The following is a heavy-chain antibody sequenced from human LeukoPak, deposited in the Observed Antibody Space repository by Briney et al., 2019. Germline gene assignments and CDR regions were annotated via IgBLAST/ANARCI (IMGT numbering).Heavy chain of an antibody. V-gene: IGHV1-46*01. D-gene: IGHD3-10*01. CDR3: ARSMVRGVIYFDY. CDR2: INPSGGST. CDR1: GYTFTSYY. J-gene: IGHJ4*02. Sequence: GASVKVSCKASGYTFTSYYMHWVRQAPGQGLEWMGIINPSGGSTSYAQKFQGRVTMTRDTSISTAYMELSRLRSDDTAVYYCARSMVRGVIYFDYWGQGTLVTVSS.